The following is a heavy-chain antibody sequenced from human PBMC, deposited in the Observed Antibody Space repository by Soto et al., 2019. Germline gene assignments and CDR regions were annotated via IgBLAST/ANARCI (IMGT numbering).Heavy chain of an antibody. V-gene: IGHV3-74*01. D-gene: IGHD2-21*01. CDR3: VRDPHSVEAF. Sequence: EVQLVESGGGLVQPGGSLSLSCAASGFTLSSYWMHWVRQAPGKGLVWISRINTDGSDTGYADSVRGRFAISRDNAKNTLYLRMTSLRDEDTAVYYCVRDPHSVEAFWGQGTLVTVSS. CDR1: GFTLSSYW. J-gene: IGHJ4*02. CDR2: INTDGSDT.